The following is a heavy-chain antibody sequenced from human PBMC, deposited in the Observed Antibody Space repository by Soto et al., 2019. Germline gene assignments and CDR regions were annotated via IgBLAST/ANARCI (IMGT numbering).Heavy chain of an antibody. CDR2: SGTT. D-gene: IGHD4-17*01. CDR3: ATYGGDTGHFDY. J-gene: IGHJ4*02. V-gene: IGHV4-39*01. CDR1: GGSMSFSNYH. Sequence: PSETLSLTCTVSGGSMSFSNYHWTWIRQSPGKGPEWIGSGTTSYNPSLKSRVTIFVDTSQSQFSLKMHSVTAADTAVYYCATYGGDTGHFDYWGQGIMVTVS.